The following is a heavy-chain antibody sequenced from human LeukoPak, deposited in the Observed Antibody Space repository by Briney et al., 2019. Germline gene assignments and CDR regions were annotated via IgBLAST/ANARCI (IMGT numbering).Heavy chain of an antibody. CDR1: GFTFSSYA. V-gene: IGHV3-23*01. CDR3: AKDYDFWSGYYPFDP. J-gene: IGHJ5*02. D-gene: IGHD3-3*01. Sequence: GGSLRLSCAASGFTFSSYAMSWVRQAPGKGLEWVSAISGSGGSTYYADSVKGRFTISRDNSKNTLYLQMNSLRAEDTAVYYCAKDYDFWSGYYPFDPWGQGALVTVSS. CDR2: ISGSGGST.